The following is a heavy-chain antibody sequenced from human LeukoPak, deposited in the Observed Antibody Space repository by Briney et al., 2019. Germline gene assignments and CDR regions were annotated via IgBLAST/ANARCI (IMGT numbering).Heavy chain of an antibody. Sequence: GASVKVSCKASGYTFTGYYMHWVRQAPGQGLEWMGWINPNSGATNYAQKFQGRVTMTRDTPISTAYMELTRLTSDDSAVYYCATWGSGWYFWGQGTLVTVSS. J-gene: IGHJ4*02. CDR1: GYTFTGYY. D-gene: IGHD5-18*01. CDR3: ATWGSGWYF. CDR2: INPNSGAT. V-gene: IGHV1-2*02.